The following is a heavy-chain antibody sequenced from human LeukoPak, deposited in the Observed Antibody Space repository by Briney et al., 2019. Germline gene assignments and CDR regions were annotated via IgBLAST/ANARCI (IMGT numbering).Heavy chain of an antibody. V-gene: IGHV3-23*01. D-gene: IGHD3-3*01. CDR3: AKSGDRWSHFDY. J-gene: IGHJ4*02. Sequence: PSETLSLTCAVYGESFSAYSWNWVRRAPGKGLEWVADVYNTGDYTYYTDSVKGRFTISRDNSKNTLYLEMNSLRTEDTALYYCAKSGDRWSHFDYWGQGTLVTVSS. CDR1: GESFSAYS. CDR2: VYNTGDYT.